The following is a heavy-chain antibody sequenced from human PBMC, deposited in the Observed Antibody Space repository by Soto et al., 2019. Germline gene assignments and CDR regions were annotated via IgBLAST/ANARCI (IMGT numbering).Heavy chain of an antibody. V-gene: IGHV4-61*01. CDR2: IYYSGST. Sequence: KPSDTLSLTCTVSGGSVSSGSYYWSWIRQPPGKGLEWIGYIYYSGSTNYNPSLKSRVTISVDTSKNQFSLKLSSVTAADTAVYYFARWGPVIAAACSEYLKHWGQGTLVTVSS. CDR1: GGSVSSGSYY. D-gene: IGHD6-13*01. CDR3: ARWGPVIAAACSEYLKH. J-gene: IGHJ1*01.